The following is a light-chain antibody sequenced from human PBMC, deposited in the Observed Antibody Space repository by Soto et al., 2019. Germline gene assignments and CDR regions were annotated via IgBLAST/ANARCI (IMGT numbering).Light chain of an antibody. CDR3: QQYGTSPRT. V-gene: IGKV3-20*01. Sequence: EIVLTQSPGTLSLSPGERATLSCRASQSVSSSFLVWYQQKPGQPPRLLIYGTSTRATGILDRFSGSGSGTDFTRTISRLEPEDFAVYYCQQYGTSPRTFGQGTKVEIK. CDR1: QSVSSSF. J-gene: IGKJ1*01. CDR2: GTS.